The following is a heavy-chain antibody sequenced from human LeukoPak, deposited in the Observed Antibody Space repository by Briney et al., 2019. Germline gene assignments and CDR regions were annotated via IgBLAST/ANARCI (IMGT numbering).Heavy chain of an antibody. V-gene: IGHV4-31*03. Sequence: SETLSLTYTVSGGSISSGGYYWSWIRQHPGKGLEWIGYIYYSGSTYYNPSLESRVTISVDTSKNQFSLKLSSVTAADTAVYYCARDPGGITGSSKWFDPWGQGTLVTVSS. CDR3: ARDPGGITGSSKWFDP. D-gene: IGHD1-20*01. J-gene: IGHJ5*02. CDR2: IYYSGST. CDR1: GGSISSGGYY.